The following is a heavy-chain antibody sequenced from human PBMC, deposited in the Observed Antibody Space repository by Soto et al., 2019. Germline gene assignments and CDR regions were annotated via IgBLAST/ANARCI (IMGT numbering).Heavy chain of an antibody. J-gene: IGHJ4*02. CDR3: ARASRIFRVDY. V-gene: IGHV4-59*02. CDR2: FYFTGST. Sequence: HVQLHESGPGRVKPSETLSLSCTVSGASVSSDYWIWFRQPPGKGLEWIGYFYFTGSTKYKSSLKSRVALSVDTSKNQFSLNLTSVTAADTAMYYCARASRIFRVDYWGQGSQVTVSS. CDR1: GASVSSDY.